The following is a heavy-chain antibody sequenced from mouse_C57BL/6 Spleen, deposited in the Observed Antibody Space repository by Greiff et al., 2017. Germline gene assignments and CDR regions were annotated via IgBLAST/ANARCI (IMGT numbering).Heavy chain of an antibody. Sequence: EVQLVESGGDLVKPGGSLKLSCAASGFTFSSYGMSWVRQTPDKRLEWVATISSGGSYTYYPDSVKGRFTISRDNAKNTLYLHMSSLKSDDTAMYYCARRWGDYGSSCFDDWGQGTTLTVSS. J-gene: IGHJ2*01. V-gene: IGHV5-6*01. CDR2: ISSGGSYT. CDR1: GFTFSSYG. D-gene: IGHD1-1*01. CDR3: ARRWGDYGSSCFDD.